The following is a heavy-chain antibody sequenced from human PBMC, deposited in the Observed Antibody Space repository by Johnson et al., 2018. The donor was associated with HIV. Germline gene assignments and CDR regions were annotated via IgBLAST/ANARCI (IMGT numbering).Heavy chain of an antibody. Sequence: VQLVESGGGVVRPGGSLRLSCAASGFNFDDYALSWVRQAPGKGLEWVSALSGSGGSTYYADSVKGRFTISRDNSKKTLYLEMNSLRAEDTAVYYCARDRVITFGGVIGRGAFDIWGQGTMVTVSS. CDR3: ARDRVITFGGVIGRGAFDI. V-gene: IGHV3-23*04. D-gene: IGHD3-16*02. J-gene: IGHJ3*02. CDR1: GFNFDDYA. CDR2: LSGSGGST.